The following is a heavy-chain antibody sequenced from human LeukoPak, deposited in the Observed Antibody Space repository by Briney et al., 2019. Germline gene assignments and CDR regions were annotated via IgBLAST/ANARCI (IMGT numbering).Heavy chain of an antibody. Sequence: PSETLSLTCIASGGSISSYHWSWIRQPPGKGLEWIGDIYYSGSTNYNPSLKSRVTISIDTSKNQFSLKLSSVTAADTAVYYCARPDRADAFDVWGQGTMVTVSS. J-gene: IGHJ3*01. CDR2: IYYSGST. CDR3: ARPDRADAFDV. CDR1: GGSISSYH. D-gene: IGHD1-14*01. V-gene: IGHV4-59*12.